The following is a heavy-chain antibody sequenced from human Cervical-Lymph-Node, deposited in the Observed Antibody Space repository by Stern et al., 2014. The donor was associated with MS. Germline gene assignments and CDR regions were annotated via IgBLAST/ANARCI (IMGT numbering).Heavy chain of an antibody. CDR3: ARDTSSPERSDW. CDR1: GFTVSRDY. J-gene: IGHJ4*02. D-gene: IGHD1-1*01. V-gene: IGHV3-53*01. Sequence: EVQLVEPGGGVIQPGGSLRLSCTASGFTVSRDYMTWVRQAPGQGLEWVSLITNVGSTFYTDSVKGRFTISRDDSKNTVYLHMTSLRAEDTAMYYCARDTSSPERSDWWGQGTLVTVSS. CDR2: ITNVGST.